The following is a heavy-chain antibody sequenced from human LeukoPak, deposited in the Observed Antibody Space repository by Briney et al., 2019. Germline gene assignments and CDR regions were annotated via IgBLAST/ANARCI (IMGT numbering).Heavy chain of an antibody. J-gene: IGHJ4*02. CDR2: ISSSSSYI. Sequence: GGSLRLSCAASGFTFSSYSMNWVRQAPGKGLEWVSSISSSSSYIYYADSVKGRFTISRDNAKNSLYLQMNSLRAEDTAMYYCARVEGITIFGVVIPYFDYWGQGTLVTVSS. CDR1: GFTFSSYS. V-gene: IGHV3-21*01. D-gene: IGHD3-3*01. CDR3: ARVEGITIFGVVIPYFDY.